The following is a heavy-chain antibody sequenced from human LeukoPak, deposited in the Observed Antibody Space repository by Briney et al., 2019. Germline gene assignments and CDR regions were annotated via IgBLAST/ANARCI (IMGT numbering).Heavy chain of an antibody. CDR2: IYHSEST. Sequence: PSETLSLTCAVSGGSISSSNWWSWVRQPPGKGLEWIGEIYHSESTNYNPSLKSRVTISVDKSKNQFSLKLSSVTAADTAVYYCARADLYSSSWYVDYCYGMDVWGQGTTVTVSS. J-gene: IGHJ6*02. D-gene: IGHD6-13*01. CDR1: GGSISSSNW. CDR3: ARADLYSSSWYVDYCYGMDV. V-gene: IGHV4-4*02.